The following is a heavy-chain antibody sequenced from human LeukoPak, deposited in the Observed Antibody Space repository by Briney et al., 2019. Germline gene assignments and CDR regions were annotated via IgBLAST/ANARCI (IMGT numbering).Heavy chain of an antibody. V-gene: IGHV4-61*01. D-gene: IGHD3-22*01. CDR2: IYYSGST. CDR1: GGSIRSSSYY. Sequence: SEALSLTCTVSGGSIRSSSYYWSWIRQPPGKGLEWIGYIYYSGSTNYKPSLKSRVTISVETSKNQFSLKLRSVTAADTAVYYCARVTGYMIEDYFDYWGQGTLVTVSS. J-gene: IGHJ4*02. CDR3: ARVTGYMIEDYFDY.